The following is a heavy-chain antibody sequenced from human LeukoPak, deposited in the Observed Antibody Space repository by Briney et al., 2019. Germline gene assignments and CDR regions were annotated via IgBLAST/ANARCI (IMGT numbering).Heavy chain of an antibody. CDR2: ISYDGSNK. D-gene: IGHD6-13*01. V-gene: IGHV3-30-3*01. Sequence: PGRSLRLSCAASGFTFSSYAMHWVRQAPGKGLEWVAVISYDGSNKYYADSVKGRFTISRDSSNNTLYLQMNSLRAEDTAVYYCARDGRYSSSWHQYYYYMDVWGKGTTVTVSS. CDR1: GFTFSSYA. J-gene: IGHJ6*03. CDR3: ARDGRYSSSWHQYYYYMDV.